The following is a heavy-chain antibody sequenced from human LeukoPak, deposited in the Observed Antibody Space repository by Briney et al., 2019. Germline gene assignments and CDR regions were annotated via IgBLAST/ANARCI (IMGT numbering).Heavy chain of an antibody. V-gene: IGHV1-46*01. D-gene: IGHD3-22*01. CDR1: GYIFTSYY. CDR3: ARGPPGDSSGYYSHPFEK. CDR2: INPSGGST. J-gene: IGHJ4*02. Sequence: GASVKVSCKASGYIFTSYYIHWARQAPGQGLEWMGLINPSGGSTRYAQKFQGRVTMTRDTSTSTVYMELSSLRSEDTAVYYCARGPPGDSSGYYSHPFEKWGQGTLVTVSS.